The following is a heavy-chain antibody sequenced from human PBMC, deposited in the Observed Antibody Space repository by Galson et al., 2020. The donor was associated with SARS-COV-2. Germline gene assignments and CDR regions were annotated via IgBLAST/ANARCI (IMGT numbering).Heavy chain of an antibody. CDR3: ARGAYYDFWRVYYVDDQRGGMDV. D-gene: IGHD3-3*01. J-gene: IGHJ6*02. CDR1: GFTLRSYD. Sequence: GGSLRLSCAASGFTLRSYDLHWVRQLTGKGLEWVSTIGVAGDTFYPDSVKGRFTISRESAKNSFFLHMNSLRAGDTAVYYCARGAYYDFWRVYYVDDQRGGMDVWGQGTTVTVSS. CDR2: IGVAGDT. V-gene: IGHV3-13*01.